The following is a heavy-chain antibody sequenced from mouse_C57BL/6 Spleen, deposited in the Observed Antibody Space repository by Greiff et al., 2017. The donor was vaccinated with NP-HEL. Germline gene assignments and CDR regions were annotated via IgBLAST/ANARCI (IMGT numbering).Heavy chain of an antibody. D-gene: IGHD2-3*01. V-gene: IGHV5-4*01. J-gene: IGHJ4*01. Sequence: DVKLVESGGGLVKPGGSLKLSCAASGFTFSSYAMSWVRQTPEKRLEWVATISDGGSYTYYPDNVKGRFTISRDNAKNNLYLQMSQLKSEDTAMYYYARDKGYYDYAMDYWGQGTSVTVSS. CDR2: ISDGGSYT. CDR3: ARDKGYYDYAMDY. CDR1: GFTFSSYA.